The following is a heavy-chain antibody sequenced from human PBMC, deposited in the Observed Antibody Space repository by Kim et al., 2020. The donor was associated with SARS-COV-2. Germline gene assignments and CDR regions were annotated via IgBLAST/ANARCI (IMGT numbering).Heavy chain of an antibody. CDR3: GHIV. J-gene: IGHJ6*02. CDR2: IKRDGSQT. Sequence: GGSLRLSCKASGFTFTDQWINWVRQAPGKGLEWVANIKRDGSQTSYLDSVRGRFTISRDNAKNSLYLQMNSLRVEDTAVYYCGHIVWGQGTTVTVSS. D-gene: IGHD2-21*01. CDR1: GFTFTDQW. V-gene: IGHV3-7*01.